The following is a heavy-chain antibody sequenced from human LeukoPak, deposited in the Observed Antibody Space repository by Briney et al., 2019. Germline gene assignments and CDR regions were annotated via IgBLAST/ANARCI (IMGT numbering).Heavy chain of an antibody. V-gene: IGHV3-30*03. Sequence: GGSLRLSCAASGFIFSSYDMHWVRQAPGKGLEWVAVISYGGSNKYYADSVKGRFTISRDNSKNRLYLQVSSLRVDDTGVYYCAQGDFYDVVAGRQNWFGPWGQGTLVIVSS. D-gene: IGHD5-12*01. CDR3: AQGDFYDVVAGRQNWFGP. J-gene: IGHJ5*02. CDR1: GFIFSSYD. CDR2: ISYGGSNK.